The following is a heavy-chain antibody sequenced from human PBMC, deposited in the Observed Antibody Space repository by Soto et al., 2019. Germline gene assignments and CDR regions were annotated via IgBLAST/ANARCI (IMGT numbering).Heavy chain of an antibody. J-gene: IGHJ4*02. CDR1: GVSINRGYW. D-gene: IGHD3-22*01. CDR3: ARLVYDSRLNYLYFDS. CDR2: VYRDGSA. V-gene: IGHV4-4*02. Sequence: VQLQESGPGLARPSGTVTLTCDVSGVSINRGYWWSWVRQSPGKGIEGIREVYRDGSATYHPSLERRVTLEVAPPKTHYSLRLSSVTDADTAIYYCARLVYDSRLNYLYFDSWGQGMLVTVSS.